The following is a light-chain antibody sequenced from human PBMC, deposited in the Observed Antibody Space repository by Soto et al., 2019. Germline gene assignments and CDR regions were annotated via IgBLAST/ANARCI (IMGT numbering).Light chain of an antibody. V-gene: IGKV3-20*01. J-gene: IGKJ2*01. CDR3: QQYGSSPPYT. CDR1: QSVSSRY. CDR2: GAS. Sequence: EIVLTQSPGTLSLSPGERATLSCRASQSVSSRYLAWYQQKPGQAPSLLIYGASSRAIGIPDRFSGGGSGTDFTLTISRLEPEDFAVYYCQQYGSSPPYTFGQGTKLEIK.